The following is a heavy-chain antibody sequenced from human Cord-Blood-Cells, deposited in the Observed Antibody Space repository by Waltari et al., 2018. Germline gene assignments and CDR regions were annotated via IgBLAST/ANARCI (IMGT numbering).Heavy chain of an antibody. D-gene: IGHD2-15*01. CDR1: GYTFTGHY. J-gene: IGHJ1*01. V-gene: IGHV1-2*02. CDR2: INPNSNGT. Sequence: QVQLVQSGAEVKKPGASVKVSCKASGYTFTGHYMHWVRQAPGQGLEWMGWINPNSNGTNYAQKFQGRVTMTRDTSISTAYMELSRLRSDDTAVYYCARVDYCSGGSCYYFQHWGQGTLVTVSS. CDR3: ARVDYCSGGSCYYFQH.